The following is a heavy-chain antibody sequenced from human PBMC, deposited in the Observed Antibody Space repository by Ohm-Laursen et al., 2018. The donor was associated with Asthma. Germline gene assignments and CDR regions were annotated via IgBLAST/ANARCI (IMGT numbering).Heavy chain of an antibody. CDR2: INPNSGDT. J-gene: IGHJ2*01. CDR1: GGTFSSYA. V-gene: IGHV1-2*06. CDR3: ARGNVVSGNWYFDL. D-gene: IGHD2-21*02. Sequence: GASVKVSCKASGGTFSSYAINWVRQAPGQGLEWMGRINPNSGDTNYAQKFQGRFTMTRDTSISTAYMELSSLRSDDTAVYYCARGNVVSGNWYFDLWGRGTLVTVSS.